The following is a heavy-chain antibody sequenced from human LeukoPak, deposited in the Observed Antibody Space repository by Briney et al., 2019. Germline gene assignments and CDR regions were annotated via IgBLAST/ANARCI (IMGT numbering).Heavy chain of an antibody. J-gene: IGHJ3*02. D-gene: IGHD6-19*01. V-gene: IGHV1-69*06. CDR1: GGTFSSYA. Sequence: SVKVSCRASGGTFSSYAISWVRQAPGQGLEWMGGIIPIFDTANYAQKFQGRVTITADKSTSTAYMELSSLRSEGTAVYYCAKEHSSGWSRNAFDIWGQGTMVTVSS. CDR3: AKEHSSGWSRNAFDI. CDR2: IIPIFDTA.